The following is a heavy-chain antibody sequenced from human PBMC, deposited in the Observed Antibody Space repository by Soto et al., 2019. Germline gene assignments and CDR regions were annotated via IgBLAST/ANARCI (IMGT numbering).Heavy chain of an antibody. CDR1: GYTFTSYG. Sequence: QVRLVQSGAEVKKPGASVKVSCKASGYTFTSYGISWVRQAPGQGLEWMGWISAYNGNTNYAQKLQGRVTMTTDTSTSTAYMELRSLRSDDTAVYYCARGTSTMVRGVIRGPFDYWGQGTLVTVSS. D-gene: IGHD3-10*01. CDR3: ARGTSTMVRGVIRGPFDY. V-gene: IGHV1-18*01. CDR2: ISAYNGNT. J-gene: IGHJ4*02.